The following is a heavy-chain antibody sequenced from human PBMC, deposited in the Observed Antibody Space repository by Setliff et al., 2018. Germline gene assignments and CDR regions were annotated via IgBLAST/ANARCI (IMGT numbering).Heavy chain of an antibody. CDR1: GGSISSSSYY. Sequence: SETLSLTCTVSGGSISSSSYYWGWIRQPPGKGLEWIGSIYYSGSTYYNPSLKSRVTISVDTSKNQSSLKLSSVTAADAAVYYCARRTEYYNFWSGYYDYWGQGTLVTVSS. J-gene: IGHJ4*02. D-gene: IGHD3-3*01. CDR3: ARRTEYYNFWSGYYDY. V-gene: IGHV4-39*07. CDR2: IYYSGST.